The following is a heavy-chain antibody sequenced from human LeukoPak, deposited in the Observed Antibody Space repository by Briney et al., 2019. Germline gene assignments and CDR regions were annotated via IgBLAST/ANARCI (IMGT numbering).Heavy chain of an antibody. V-gene: IGHV1-69*04. Sequence: GASVKVSCKASGGTFSSYAISWVRQAPGQGLEWMGRIIPILGIANYAQKFQGRVTITADKSTSTAYMELSSLRSEDTAVYYCARVTEVVVPAATSYYYYGMDVWGQGTTVTVSS. CDR3: ARVTEVVVPAATSYYYYGMDV. D-gene: IGHD2-2*01. CDR1: GGTFSSYA. CDR2: IIPILGIA. J-gene: IGHJ6*02.